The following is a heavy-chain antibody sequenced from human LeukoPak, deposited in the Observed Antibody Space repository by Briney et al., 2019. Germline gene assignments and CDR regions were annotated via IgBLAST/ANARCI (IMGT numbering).Heavy chain of an antibody. CDR3: ARGLGVPAAIVYYYYYMDV. CDR1: GYTFTSYD. D-gene: IGHD2-2*02. Sequence: ASVKLSCKASGYTFTSYDINWVRQATGQGLEWMGWMNPNSGNTGYAQKFQGRVTMTRNTSISTAYMELSSLRSEDTAVYYCARGLGVPAAIVYYYYYMDVWGKGTRVPVSS. CDR2: MNPNSGNT. V-gene: IGHV1-8*01. J-gene: IGHJ6*03.